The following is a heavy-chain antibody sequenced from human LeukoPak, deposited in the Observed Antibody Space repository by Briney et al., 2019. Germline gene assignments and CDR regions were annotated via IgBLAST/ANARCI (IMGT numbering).Heavy chain of an antibody. CDR1: GFTFSTYW. D-gene: IGHD2-8*01. CDR3: ARLKDDVTKLDY. V-gene: IGHV3-7*01. Sequence: PGGSLRLSCAASGFTFSTYWMSWVRQAPGKGLEWVASINQDGSQKRYVDSVQGRFTTSRDNTKSSLFLQMNSLRAEDTAVYYCARLKDDVTKLDYWGQGTLVTVSS. CDR2: INQDGSQK. J-gene: IGHJ4*02.